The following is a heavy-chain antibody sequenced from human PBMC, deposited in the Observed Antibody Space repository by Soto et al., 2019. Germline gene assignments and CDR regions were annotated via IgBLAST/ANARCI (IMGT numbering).Heavy chain of an antibody. Sequence: QVHLVQSGAEVKKPGASVKVSCQGSGYAFTTYGITWVRQAPGQGLEWMGWISAHNGNTNYAQKFQGRGTVTRDTSTSTAYMELRSLRYDDTAVYYCARGRYGDYWGQGALVTVSS. J-gene: IGHJ4*02. CDR1: GYAFTTYG. D-gene: IGHD1-1*01. V-gene: IGHV1-18*01. CDR2: ISAHNGNT. CDR3: ARGRYGDY.